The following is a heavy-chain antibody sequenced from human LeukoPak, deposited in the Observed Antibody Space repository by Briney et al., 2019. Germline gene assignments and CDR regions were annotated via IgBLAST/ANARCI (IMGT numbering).Heavy chain of an antibody. Sequence: GGSLRLSCAASGFTFNTYSMNWARQAPGKGLEWVSSIDSSSGYMFYADSVKGRFIISRDNSKNTLYLQMNSLRAEDTAVYYCAKSFVSTVTTFTQGYYYMDVWGKGTTVTISS. D-gene: IGHD4-17*01. CDR3: AKSFVSTVTTFTQGYYYMDV. J-gene: IGHJ6*03. CDR1: GFTFNTYS. V-gene: IGHV3-21*01. CDR2: IDSSSGYM.